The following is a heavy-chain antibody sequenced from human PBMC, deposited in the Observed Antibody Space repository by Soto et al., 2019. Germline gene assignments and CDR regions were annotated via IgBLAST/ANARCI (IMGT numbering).Heavy chain of an antibody. Sequence: SCKGSGFSFTTYWIAWVRQMPGKGLEWMGIIYPGDSKTTYSPSFQGQVTISADKSISTAYLQWSSLKASDTAMYYCARTAAAGKYYNGMDVWGQGTTVTVSS. CDR2: IYPGDSKT. J-gene: IGHJ6*02. CDR3: ARTAAAGKYYNGMDV. D-gene: IGHD6-13*01. CDR1: GFSFTTYW. V-gene: IGHV5-51*01.